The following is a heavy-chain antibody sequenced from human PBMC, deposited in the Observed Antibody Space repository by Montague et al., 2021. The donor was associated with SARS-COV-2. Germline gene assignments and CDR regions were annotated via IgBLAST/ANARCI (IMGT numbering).Heavy chain of an antibody. V-gene: IGHV4-39*01. D-gene: IGHD2-2*01. Sequence: SETLSLTCTVSGGSISSPDYYWGWIRQSPGKGLEWIGSITYAGSTYYNPSLRSRVSFAMDTSKNYFYLNLNSVTAADTADYSCARQLPSYCSTNKCYPYYFDVWGQGALVTVSS. CDR3: ARQLPSYCSTNKCYPYYFDV. J-gene: IGHJ4*02. CDR1: GGSISSPDYY. CDR2: ITYAGST.